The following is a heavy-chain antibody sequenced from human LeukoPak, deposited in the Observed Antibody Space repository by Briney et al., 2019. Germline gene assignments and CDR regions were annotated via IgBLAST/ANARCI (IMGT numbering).Heavy chain of an antibody. J-gene: IGHJ4*02. V-gene: IGHV4-61*02. Sequence: SETLSLTCTVSGDSISSGSYWWSWLRQPAGKGLEWIGRIYTSGSTNYNPSLKSRVTISVDTSKNQFSLKLSSVTAADTAVYYCARERFSGYDLFDYWGQGTLVTVSS. CDR3: ARERFSGYDLFDY. CDR1: GDSISSGSYW. CDR2: IYTSGST. D-gene: IGHD5-12*01.